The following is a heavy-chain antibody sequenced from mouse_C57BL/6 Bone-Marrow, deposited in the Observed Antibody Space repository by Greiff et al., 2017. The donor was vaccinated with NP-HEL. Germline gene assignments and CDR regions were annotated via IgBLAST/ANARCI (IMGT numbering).Heavy chain of an antibody. CDR1: GFTFSSYG. J-gene: IGHJ2*01. CDR3: ARHYYSNYFDY. CDR2: ISSGGSYT. D-gene: IGHD2-5*01. V-gene: IGHV5-6*01. Sequence: EVQLVESGGDLVKPGGSLKLSCAASGFTFSSYGMSWVRQTPDKRLEWVATISSGGSYTYYPDSVKGRVTISRDNAKNTLYLQMSSLKSEDTAMYYCARHYYSNYFDYWGQGTTLTVSS.